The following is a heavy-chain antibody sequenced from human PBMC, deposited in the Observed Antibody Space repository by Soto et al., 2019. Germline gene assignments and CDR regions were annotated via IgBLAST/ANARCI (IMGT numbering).Heavy chain of an antibody. CDR3: AKGEAVAGWFDP. Sequence: EVQLLEFGGGLVQPGGSLRLSCAASGFTFSSYAMSWVRQAPGKGLEWVSAISAGGGSTYDADSVKGRFTISRDNSKNTLYLQMNSLRAEDTAVYYCAKGEAVAGWFDPWGQGTLVTVSS. V-gene: IGHV3-23*01. J-gene: IGHJ5*02. CDR2: ISAGGGST. D-gene: IGHD6-19*01. CDR1: GFTFSSYA.